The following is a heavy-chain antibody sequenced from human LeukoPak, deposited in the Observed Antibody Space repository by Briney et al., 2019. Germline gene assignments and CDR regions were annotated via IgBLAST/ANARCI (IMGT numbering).Heavy chain of an antibody. J-gene: IGHJ4*02. D-gene: IGHD3-22*01. Sequence: SVKVSCKDSGGTFSSYANSWVRQAPGQGLEWMGGIIPIFGTANYAQKFQGRVTITADESTSTAYMELSSLRSEDTAVYYCARGSSYYDSSGPWGQGTLVTVSS. CDR2: IIPIFGTA. V-gene: IGHV1-69*13. CDR3: ARGSSYYDSSGP. CDR1: GGTFSSYA.